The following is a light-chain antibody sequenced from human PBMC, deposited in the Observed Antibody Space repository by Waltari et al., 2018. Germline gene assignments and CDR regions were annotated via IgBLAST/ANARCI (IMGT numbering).Light chain of an antibody. J-gene: IGLJ2*01. V-gene: IGLV2-14*03. CDR3: TSYTTSFTVV. CDR1: SSDIGGYHY. CDR2: GVN. Sequence: QSALTQPASVSGSPGQSITISCTGTSSDIGGYHYVPWFQQHPGRAPQLIIYGVNNRPSGISNRFSGSKSGNTASLTISGLQAEDESHYYCTSYTTSFTVVFGGGTKLTVL.